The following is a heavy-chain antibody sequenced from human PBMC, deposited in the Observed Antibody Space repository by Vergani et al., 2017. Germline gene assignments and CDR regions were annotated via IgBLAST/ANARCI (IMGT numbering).Heavy chain of an antibody. Sequence: PGKGLEWMGIIYPGDSDTRYSPSFQGQVTISADKSISTAYLQWSSLKASDTAMYYCARQKDAVDRYSYGNWGQGTLVTVSS. V-gene: IGHV5-51*01. J-gene: IGHJ4*02. CDR3: ARQKDAVDRYSYGN. D-gene: IGHD5-18*01. CDR2: IYPGDSDT.